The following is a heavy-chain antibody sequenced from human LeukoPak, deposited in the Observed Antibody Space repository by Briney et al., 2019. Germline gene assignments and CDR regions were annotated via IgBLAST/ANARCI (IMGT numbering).Heavy chain of an antibody. CDR2: IFHSGST. V-gene: IGHV4-39*07. CDR1: GGSISSSGHY. J-gene: IGHJ4*02. Sequence: PSETLSLTCTVSGGSISSSGHYWGWIRQPPGKGLEWVGSIFHSGSTYYNPSLKTRVTISVDTSKNQFSLNLNSVTAADTAVYYCARVLVGAKYKLDYWGQGTLVTVSS. CDR3: ARVLVGAKYKLDY. D-gene: IGHD1-26*01.